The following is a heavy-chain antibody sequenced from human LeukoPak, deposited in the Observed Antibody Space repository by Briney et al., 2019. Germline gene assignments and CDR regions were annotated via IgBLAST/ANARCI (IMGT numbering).Heavy chain of an antibody. CDR1: GYSISSGYY. CDR2: IYHSGST. CDR3: ARGPSAVDY. J-gene: IGHJ4*02. Sequence: SETLSLTCAVSGYSISSGYYWGWIRQPPGKGLEWIGSIYHSGSTYYNPSLKSRVTISVDTSKNQFSLKLSSVTAADTAVYYCARGPSAVDYWGQGTLVTVSS. V-gene: IGHV4-38-2*01.